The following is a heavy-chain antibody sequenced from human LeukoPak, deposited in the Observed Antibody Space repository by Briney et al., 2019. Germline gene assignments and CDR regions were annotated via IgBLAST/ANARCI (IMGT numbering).Heavy chain of an antibody. CDR3: ASEGYCSSTSCYVPEYYCMDV. J-gene: IGHJ6*04. CDR2: IYYSGST. CDR1: GGSVSSGSYY. D-gene: IGHD2-2*01. Sequence: SETLSLTCTVSGGSVSSGSYYWSWIRQPPGKGLEWIGYIYYSGSTNYNPSLKSRVTISVDTSKNQFSLKLSSVTAADTAVYYCASEGYCSSTSCYVPEYYCMDVWGKGTTVTVSS. V-gene: IGHV4-61*01.